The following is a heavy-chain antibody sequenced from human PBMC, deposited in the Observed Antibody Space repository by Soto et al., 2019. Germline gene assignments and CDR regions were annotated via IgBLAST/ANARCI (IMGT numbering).Heavy chain of an antibody. V-gene: IGHV1-8*01. D-gene: IGHD3-3*01. Sequence: AXVMVSCKASGYTFTSYYITWVLQATGQGLEWMGWMNPNSGNTGYAQKFQGRVTMTRNTSISTAYMELSSLRSEDTAVYYCARGNWIFGVVIPVWGQGTTVTVSS. CDR3: ARGNWIFGVVIPV. J-gene: IGHJ6*02. CDR1: GYTFTSYY. CDR2: MNPNSGNT.